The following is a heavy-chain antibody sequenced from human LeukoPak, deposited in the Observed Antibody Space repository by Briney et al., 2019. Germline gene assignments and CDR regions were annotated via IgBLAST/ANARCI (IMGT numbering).Heavy chain of an antibody. CDR3: AIGVAAAGTVWFDP. CDR2: IYYSGST. J-gene: IGHJ5*02. CDR1: GGPISSYY. D-gene: IGHD6-13*01. Sequence: SETLSLTCTVSGGPISSYYWSWIRQPPGKGLEWIGYIYYSGSTNYNPSLKSRVTISVDTSKNQFSLKLSSVTAADTAVYYCAIGVAAAGTVWFDPWGQGTLVTVSS. V-gene: IGHV4-59*08.